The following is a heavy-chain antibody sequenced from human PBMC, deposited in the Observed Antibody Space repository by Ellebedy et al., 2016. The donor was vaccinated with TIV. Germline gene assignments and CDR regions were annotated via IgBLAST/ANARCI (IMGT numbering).Heavy chain of an antibody. V-gene: IGHV4-59*01. CDR2: IYYSGRT. J-gene: IGHJ4*02. Sequence: SETLSLXXTVSGGSISSDYWNWIRQPPGKGLEWIGFIYYSGRTNYNPSLKSRVTISVDTFKNQFSLKLNSVTAADTAVYYCARKRDGSYIDYWGQGTLVTVSS. D-gene: IGHD2-15*01. CDR3: ARKRDGSYIDY. CDR1: GGSISSDY.